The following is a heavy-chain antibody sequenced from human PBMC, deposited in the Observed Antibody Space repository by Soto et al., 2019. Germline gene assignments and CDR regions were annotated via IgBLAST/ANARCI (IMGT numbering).Heavy chain of an antibody. V-gene: IGHV4-30-4*01. CDR2: TSYSGTT. Sequence: SETLSLTCTVSGDSISSINNYWSWIRQPPGEGLEWIGFTSYSGTTSYGPSLKSRVAISLDTSKNQFSLSLNFVTAADTAVYYCARGRGYSYGLDPWGQGSLVTVSS. D-gene: IGHD5-18*01. CDR1: GDSISSINNY. J-gene: IGHJ5*02. CDR3: ARGRGYSYGLDP.